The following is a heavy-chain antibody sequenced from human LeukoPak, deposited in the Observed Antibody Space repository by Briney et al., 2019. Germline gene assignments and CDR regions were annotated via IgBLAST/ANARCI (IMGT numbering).Heavy chain of an antibody. CDR1: GFTFSRYA. CDR2: ISYDGSNK. D-gene: IGHD3-9*01. Sequence: PGGSLRLSCAASGFTFSRYAMHWVRQAPGKGLEWVAVISYDGSNKYYADSVKGRFTISRDNSKNTLYLQMNSLRAEDTAVYYCARGPFDWLWDYWGQGALVTVSS. CDR3: ARGPFDWLWDY. J-gene: IGHJ4*02. V-gene: IGHV3-30*04.